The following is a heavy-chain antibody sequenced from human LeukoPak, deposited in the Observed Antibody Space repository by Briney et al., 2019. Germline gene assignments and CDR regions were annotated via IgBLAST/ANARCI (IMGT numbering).Heavy chain of an antibody. Sequence: PGGSLRLSCAASGFTFSSYWMSWVRQAPGKGLEWVANIKQDGSEKYYVDSVKGRFTISRDNAKNSLYLQMNSLRAEDTAVYYCAREMGCSGGSCYVAFDIWGQGTMVTVSS. D-gene: IGHD2-15*01. CDR1: GFTFSSYW. CDR2: IKQDGSEK. V-gene: IGHV3-7*01. J-gene: IGHJ3*02. CDR3: AREMGCSGGSCYVAFDI.